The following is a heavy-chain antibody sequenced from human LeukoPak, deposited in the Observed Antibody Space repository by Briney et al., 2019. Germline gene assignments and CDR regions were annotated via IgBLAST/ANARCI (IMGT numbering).Heavy chain of an antibody. CDR2: INTNTGNP. D-gene: IGHD2-15*01. Sequence: ASVKVSCKASGYTFTSYAMSWVRQAPGQGLEWMGWINTNTGNPTYAQGFTGRFVFSLDTSVSTAYLQISSLKAEDTAVYYCARESPYCSGGSCYHDAFDIWGQGTMVTVSS. V-gene: IGHV7-4-1*02. J-gene: IGHJ3*02. CDR1: GYTFTSYA. CDR3: ARESPYCSGGSCYHDAFDI.